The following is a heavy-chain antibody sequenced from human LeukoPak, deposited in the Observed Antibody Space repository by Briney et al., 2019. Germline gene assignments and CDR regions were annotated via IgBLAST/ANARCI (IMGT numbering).Heavy chain of an antibody. V-gene: IGHV4-59*08. Sequence: SETLSHTCTVSGDSISNYYWSWIRQPPGKGLEWIGYISYSGITNYNPSLKSRVTISLDTSKNHFSLKMRSVTAADTAVYYCARGLYPDDAFDIWGQGTMVTVSS. D-gene: IGHD3-16*02. CDR3: ARGLYPDDAFDI. J-gene: IGHJ3*02. CDR1: GDSISNYY. CDR2: ISYSGIT.